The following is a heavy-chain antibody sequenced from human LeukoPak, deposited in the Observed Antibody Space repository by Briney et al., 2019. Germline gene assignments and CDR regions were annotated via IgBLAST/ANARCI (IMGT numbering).Heavy chain of an antibody. CDR2: INPSGGST. CDR1: GYTFTSYY. D-gene: IGHD3-10*01. CDR3: ARCHWFGECIY. J-gene: IGHJ4*02. Sequence: ASVKVSCKASGYTFTSYYMHWVRQAPGQGLEWMGIINPSGGSTSYAQKFQGRVTMTRNTSISTAYMELSSLRSDDTAVYYCARCHWFGECIYWGQGTLVTVSS. V-gene: IGHV1-46*01.